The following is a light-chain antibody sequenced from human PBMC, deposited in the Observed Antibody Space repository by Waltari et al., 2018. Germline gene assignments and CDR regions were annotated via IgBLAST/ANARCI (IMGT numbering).Light chain of an antibody. V-gene: IGKV3-15*01. CDR2: GAS. CDR3: QQYNNWPPVT. CDR1: QSVSSN. J-gene: IGKJ1*01. Sequence: EIVMTQSPATLSVSPGERATLSCRASQSVSSNLAWYQQKPGQAPRLLIYGASTRATGIPARFSGSGSGTEFTLTISSMQSEDFAVYYCQQYNNWPPVTFGQGTKVEIK.